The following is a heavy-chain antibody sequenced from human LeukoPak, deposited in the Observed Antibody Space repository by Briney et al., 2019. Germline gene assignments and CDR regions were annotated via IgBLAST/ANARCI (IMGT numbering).Heavy chain of an antibody. V-gene: IGHV3-13*01. D-gene: IGHD2-15*01. CDR1: GFTFSSSD. J-gene: IGHJ4*02. CDR3: IRGHGSSDEDVGQY. Sequence: GGSLRLSCAASGFTFSSSDMHWVRQATGKGLEWVSAIGPTGDTYYPGSVKGRFTISRENARNSLYLQMNSLRAEDTAVYFCIRGHGSSDEDVGQYWGQGTLVTVSS. CDR2: IGPTGDT.